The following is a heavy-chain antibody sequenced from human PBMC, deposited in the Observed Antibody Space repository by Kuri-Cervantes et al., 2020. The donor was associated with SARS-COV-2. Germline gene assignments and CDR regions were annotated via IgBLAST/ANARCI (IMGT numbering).Heavy chain of an antibody. V-gene: IGHV3-48*01. CDR3: AKPQRITIFGVVIMVDAFDI. D-gene: IGHD3-3*01. CDR1: GFTFSSYS. CDR2: ISSGSSTI. Sequence: GGSLRLSCAASGFTFSSYSMNWVRQAPGKGLEWVSYISSGSSTIYYADSVKGRFTISRDDAKNSLYLQMNSLRAEDTAVYYCAKPQRITIFGVVIMVDAFDIWGQGTMVTVSS. J-gene: IGHJ3*02.